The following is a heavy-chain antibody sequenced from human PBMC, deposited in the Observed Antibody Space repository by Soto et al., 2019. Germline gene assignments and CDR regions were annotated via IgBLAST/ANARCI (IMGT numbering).Heavy chain of an antibody. D-gene: IGHD6-19*01. J-gene: IGHJ4*02. CDR2: VHYSGSP. CDR1: GDSISNYY. Sequence: SETLSLTCTVSGDSISNYYWTWIRQPPGKGLEWIGYVHYSGSPNYNPSLKSRVTISVDTSKRQFSLKLSPVTAADAAVYYCARRGGSGWYFDYWGQGILVTVSS. CDR3: ARRGGSGWYFDY. V-gene: IGHV4-59*08.